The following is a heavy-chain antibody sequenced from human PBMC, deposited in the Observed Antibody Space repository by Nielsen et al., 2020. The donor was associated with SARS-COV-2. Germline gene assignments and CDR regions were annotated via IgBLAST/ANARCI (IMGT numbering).Heavy chain of an antibody. V-gene: IGHV1-46*01. CDR3: ASGDCSSTSCYARYYYYGMDV. J-gene: IGHJ6*02. CDR2: INPSGGST. Sequence: ASVKVSCKASGYTFTGYYMHWVRQAPGQGLEWMGIINPSGGSTSYAQKFQGRVTMTRDTSTSTVYMELSSLRSEDTAVYYCASGDCSSTSCYARYYYYGMDVWGQGTTVTVSS. D-gene: IGHD2-2*01. CDR1: GYTFTGYY.